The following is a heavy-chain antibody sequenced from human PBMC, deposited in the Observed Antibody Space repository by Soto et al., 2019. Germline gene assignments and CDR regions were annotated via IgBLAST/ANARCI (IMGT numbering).Heavy chain of an antibody. D-gene: IGHD5-18*01. CDR1: GYTFNNYG. CDR3: ARELWGSGNSYFHWFDP. V-gene: IGHV1-18*01. Sequence: ASVKVSCKASGYTFNNYGIAWVRQAPGQGLEWMGWINIRNGNTQYAQHFQGRVTLTTDTATSTAYLEVRNLRSDDTAVYYCARELWGSGNSYFHWFDPWGQGTPVTVSS. CDR2: INIRNGNT. J-gene: IGHJ5*02.